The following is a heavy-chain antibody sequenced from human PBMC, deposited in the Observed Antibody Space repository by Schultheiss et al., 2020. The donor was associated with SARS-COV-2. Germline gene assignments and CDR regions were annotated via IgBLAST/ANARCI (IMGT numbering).Heavy chain of an antibody. CDR3: ARVGIAAAGPYFDY. J-gene: IGHJ4*02. Sequence: SETLSLTCAVYGGSFSGYYWSWIRQPPGKGLEWIGYIYYSGSTNYNPSLKSRVTISVDTSKNQFSLKLSSVTAADTAVYYCARVGIAAAGPYFDYWGQGTLVTVSS. CDR2: IYYSGST. D-gene: IGHD6-13*01. V-gene: IGHV4-59*01. CDR1: GGSFSGYY.